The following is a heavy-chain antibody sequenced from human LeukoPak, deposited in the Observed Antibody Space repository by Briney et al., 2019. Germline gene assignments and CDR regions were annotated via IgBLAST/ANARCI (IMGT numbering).Heavy chain of an antibody. CDR1: GGSLSSYY. CDR3: ARSMGTYYYDSSGYYSL. J-gene: IGHJ4*02. CDR2: IYYSGST. D-gene: IGHD3-22*01. Sequence: SETLSLTCTVSGGSLSSYYWSWIRQPPGKGLEWIGYIYYSGSTNYNPSLKSRVTISVDTSKNQFSLKLSSVTAADTAVYYCARSMGTYYYDSSGYYSLWGQGTLVTVSS. V-gene: IGHV4-59*01.